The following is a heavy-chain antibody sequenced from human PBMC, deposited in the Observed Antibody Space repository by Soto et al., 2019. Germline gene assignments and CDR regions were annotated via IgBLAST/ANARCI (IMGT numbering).Heavy chain of an antibody. J-gene: IGHJ6*02. CDR2: IYNSGST. CDR3: ATYGMDV. Sequence: SETLSLTCAVSGGYISGGYYSWSWIRQPPGKGLKWIGLIYNSGSTYYNSSLKSRVTISVDRSKDHFFLNLTSVTAADTAVYYCATYGMDVWGQGTTVTVSS. CDR1: GGYISGGYYS. V-gene: IGHV4-30-2*01.